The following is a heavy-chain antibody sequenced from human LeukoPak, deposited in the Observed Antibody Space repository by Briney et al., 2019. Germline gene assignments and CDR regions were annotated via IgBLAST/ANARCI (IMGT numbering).Heavy chain of an antibody. Sequence: QPGRSLRLSCAASGFTFDDYAMHWVRQAPGKGLEWVSGISWNSGSIGYADSVKGRFTISRDNAKNSLYLQMNSLRAEDTALYYCAKTGYGDYLKHWGQGTLVTVSS. D-gene: IGHD4-17*01. CDR3: AKTGYGDYLKH. J-gene: IGHJ1*01. CDR1: GFTFDDYA. CDR2: ISWNSGSI. V-gene: IGHV3-9*01.